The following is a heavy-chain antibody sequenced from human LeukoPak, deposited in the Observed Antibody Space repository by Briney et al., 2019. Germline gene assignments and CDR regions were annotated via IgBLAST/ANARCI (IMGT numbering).Heavy chain of an antibody. CDR3: ARERDSSGYFYDPDDAFDI. V-gene: IGHV1-18*01. J-gene: IGHJ3*02. CDR1: GYTFTSYD. D-gene: IGHD3-22*01. CDR2: ISVDNGNT. Sequence: ASVKVSCKASGYTFTSYDISWVRQAPGQGLEWMGWISVDNGNTNYAQKFQGRVTMTTDTSTSTAYMELRSLRSDDTAVYYCARERDSSGYFYDPDDAFDIWGQGTMVTISS.